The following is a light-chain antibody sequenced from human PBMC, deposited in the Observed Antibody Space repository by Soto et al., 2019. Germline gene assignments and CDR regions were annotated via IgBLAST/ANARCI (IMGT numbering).Light chain of an antibody. CDR3: QSYDISLRGSRV. J-gene: IGLJ1*01. CDR1: SSNIGAGSD. Sequence: QSALTQPASVSGAPGERVTISCTGSSSNIGAGSDLHWYLQRPVTAPKLLIYANSDRPSGVPDRFSASKSGTSASLAITGLQAEDEADYYCQSYDISLRGSRVFGTGTKVTVL. V-gene: IGLV1-40*01. CDR2: ANS.